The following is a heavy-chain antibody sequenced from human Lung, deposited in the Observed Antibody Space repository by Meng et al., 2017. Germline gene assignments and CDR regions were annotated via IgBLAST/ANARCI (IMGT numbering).Heavy chain of an antibody. V-gene: IGHV4-59*01. CDR1: GYSIRNFY. CDR3: ATIAVYDKGY. D-gene: IGHD2-15*01. CDR2: IYYTGNT. Sequence: SETLSLTCPASGYSIRNFYWSWIRQSPGRGLEWSGYIYYTGNTDYNPSLKSRVTISIDTSKNQFSLNLSSVTAADTAVYYCATIAVYDKGYWGQGTLVTVSS. J-gene: IGHJ4*02.